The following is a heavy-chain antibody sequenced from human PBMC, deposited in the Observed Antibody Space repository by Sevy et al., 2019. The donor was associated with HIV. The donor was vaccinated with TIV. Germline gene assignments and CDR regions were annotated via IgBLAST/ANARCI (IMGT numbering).Heavy chain of an antibody. CDR3: VKSLRRGGLGSDTFDV. D-gene: IGHD3-16*01. V-gene: IGHV6-1*01. J-gene: IGHJ3*01. CDR1: GDSVSSNSAA. Sequence: SQTLSLTCAISGDSVSSNSAAWNWIRQSPSRGLEWLGRTYYRSHRSKWFNDYALSVKSRINISPDTSRNKFFLQLTSVSPEDTAVYYCVKSLRRGGLGSDTFDVWAQGTMVTVSS. CDR2: TYYRSHRSKWFN.